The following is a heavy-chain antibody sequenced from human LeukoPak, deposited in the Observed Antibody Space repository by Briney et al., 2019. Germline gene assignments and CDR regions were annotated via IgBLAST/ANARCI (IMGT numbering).Heavy chain of an antibody. D-gene: IGHD2-15*01. J-gene: IGHJ5*02. CDR3: AKGLGVGYCSGGSCYNNWLDP. CDR2: IWHYGSKK. V-gene: IGHV3-33*06. CDR1: GFTFSSYG. Sequence: PGGSLRLSCAASGFTFSSYGMHWVRQAPAKGLEWVAVIWHYGSKKYYVDSVKGRFAISRDDSKSTLYLQMNSLRPEDTAIYYCAKGLGVGYCSGGSCYNNWLDPWGQGTLVTVSS.